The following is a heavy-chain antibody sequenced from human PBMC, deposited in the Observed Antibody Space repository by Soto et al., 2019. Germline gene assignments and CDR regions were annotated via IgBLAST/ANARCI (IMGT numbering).Heavy chain of an antibody. Sequence: QEQLVESGGGGVQPGRSLRLSVAASGFTFSNYNIHWVRQAPGKGLEWVAVIWYNGRSKYYADSVKGRFTISRDNSKNTLYLEMNSLRAEDSAVYYCARDDYGMDVWGQGTTVTVSS. J-gene: IGHJ6*02. CDR3: ARDDYGMDV. CDR2: IWYNGRSK. CDR1: GFTFSNYN. V-gene: IGHV3-33*01.